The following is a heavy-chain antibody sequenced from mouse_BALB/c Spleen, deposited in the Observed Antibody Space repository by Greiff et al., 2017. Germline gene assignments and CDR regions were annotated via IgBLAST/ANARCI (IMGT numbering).Heavy chain of an antibody. Sequence: EVQRVESGGGLVQPGGSRKLSCAASGFTFSSFGMHWVRQAPEKGLEWVAYISSGSSTIYYADTVKGRFTISRDNPKNTLFLQMTSLRSEDTAMYYCARYYGNYGDWYFDVWGAGTTVTVSS. CDR2: ISSGSSTI. V-gene: IGHV5-17*02. CDR3: ARYYGNYGDWYFDV. D-gene: IGHD2-1*01. J-gene: IGHJ1*01. CDR1: GFTFSSFG.